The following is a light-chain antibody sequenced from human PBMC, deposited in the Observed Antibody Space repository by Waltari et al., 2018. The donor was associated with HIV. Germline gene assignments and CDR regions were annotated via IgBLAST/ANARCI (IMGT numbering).Light chain of an antibody. V-gene: IGLV1-51*01. J-gene: IGLJ3*02. CDR3: ETWENSLSAGV. Sequence: QSVLTQPPSVSAAPGQKVTISCSGRTSNIGENYVSWYQQLPGTAPKLLLYGNDKRPAGIPDRFSGSKAGTAATLGITGVQSGDGADYYCETWENSLSAGVFGGGTKLTVL. CDR1: TSNIGENY. CDR2: GND.